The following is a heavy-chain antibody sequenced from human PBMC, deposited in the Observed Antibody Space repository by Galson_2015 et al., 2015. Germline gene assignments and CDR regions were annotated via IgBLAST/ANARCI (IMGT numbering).Heavy chain of an antibody. D-gene: IGHD2-2*01. CDR3: AIAYHDCSSNICSFNY. J-gene: IGHJ4*02. V-gene: IGHV1-69*06. CDR1: GGSFSIYD. CDR2: ITPIFGTA. Sequence: SVKVSCKASGGSFSIYDISWVRQAPGQGLQWMGGITPIFGTANYAQRFQGRVTITAEKSTSTAYMELSSLRSEDTAVYYGAIAYHDCSSNICSFNYWGPGTLVTVSS.